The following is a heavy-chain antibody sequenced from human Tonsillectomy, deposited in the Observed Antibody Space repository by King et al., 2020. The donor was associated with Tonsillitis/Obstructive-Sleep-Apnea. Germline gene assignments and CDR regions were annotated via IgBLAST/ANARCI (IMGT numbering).Heavy chain of an antibody. J-gene: IGHJ4*02. CDR1: GFTFSSYA. V-gene: IGHV3-30*04. Sequence: VQLVESGGGVVQPGRSLRLSCAASGFTFSSYAMHWVRQAPGKGLEGVAIISYDGSNKYYADSVKGRFTISRDNSKNTLYLQMNSLRAEDTAVYYCARGGSSFDYWGQGTLVTVSS. CDR2: ISYDGSNK. CDR3: ARGGSSFDY. D-gene: IGHD2-15*01.